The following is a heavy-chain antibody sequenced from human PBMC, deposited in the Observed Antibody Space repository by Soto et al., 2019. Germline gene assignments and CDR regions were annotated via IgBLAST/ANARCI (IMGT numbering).Heavy chain of an antibody. D-gene: IGHD6-19*01. Sequence: VPLVESGGGLVQPGGSLRLSCAASGFPFSDYYMDWVRQAPGKGLEWVGRIKNKGNSYTTEYAASVKGRFTISRDDSKNSVYLQMNSLKTEVPAVYYCARYSSGWYSYFDFWGQGTLVTVSS. CDR1: GFPFSDYY. CDR3: ARYSSGWYSYFDF. V-gene: IGHV3-72*01. CDR2: IKNKGNSYTT. J-gene: IGHJ4*02.